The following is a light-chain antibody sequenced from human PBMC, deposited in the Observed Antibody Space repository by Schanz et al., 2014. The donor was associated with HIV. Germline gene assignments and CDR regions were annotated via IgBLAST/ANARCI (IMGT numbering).Light chain of an antibody. CDR1: QSVSSN. J-gene: IGKJ3*01. CDR3: QHYGSS. CDR2: GAS. Sequence: EIVMTQSPATLSVSPGERATLSCRASQSVSSNLAWYQQKPGQAPRLLIYGASTRATGIPARFSGSGSGTDFTVTISTLEPEDFAVYYCQHYGSSFGPGTKVDIK. V-gene: IGKV3D-15*01.